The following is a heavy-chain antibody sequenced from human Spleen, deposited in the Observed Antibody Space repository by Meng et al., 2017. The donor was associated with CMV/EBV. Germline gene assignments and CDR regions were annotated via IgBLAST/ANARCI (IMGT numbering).Heavy chain of an antibody. CDR3: AREIIAVAGTGGGCFDY. CDR1: GFTLSSYS. CDR2: ISSSSSYI. V-gene: IGHV3-21*01. J-gene: IGHJ4*02. D-gene: IGHD6-19*01. Sequence: VQLVEAEGCWVKPGGSLRRSWAASGFTLSSYSMNWGRQAPGRGLEWVSSISSSSSYIYYADSVKGRFTISRDNAKNSLYLQMNSLRAKDTAVYYCAREIIAVAGTGGGCFDYWGQGTLVTVSS.